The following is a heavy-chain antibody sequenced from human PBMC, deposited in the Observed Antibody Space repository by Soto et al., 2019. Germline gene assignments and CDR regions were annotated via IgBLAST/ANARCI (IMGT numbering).Heavy chain of an antibody. J-gene: IGHJ6*02. CDR3: ARDPSYYGMDV. Sequence: QVQLVQSGAEEKKPGASVKVSCKASGYTFTSYAMHWVRQAPGQRLEWMGWINAGNGNTKYSQKFQGRVTITRDTSASSAYMELSSLRSEDTAVYYCARDPSYYGMDVWGQGTTVTVSS. V-gene: IGHV1-3*05. CDR1: GYTFTSYA. CDR2: INAGNGNT.